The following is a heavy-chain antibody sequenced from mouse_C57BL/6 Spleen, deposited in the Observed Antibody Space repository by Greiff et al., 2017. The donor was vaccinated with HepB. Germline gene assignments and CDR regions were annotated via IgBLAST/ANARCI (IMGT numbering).Heavy chain of an antibody. CDR3: ARHSNYWYFDY. CDR1: GYTFTSYW. Sequence: QVQLQQPGAELVRPGSSVKLSCKASGYTFTSYWMDWVKQRPGQGLEWIGNIYPSDSETHYNQKFKDKATLTVDKSSSTAYMQLSSLTSEDSAVYYCARHSNYWYFDYWGQGTTLTVSS. D-gene: IGHD2-5*01. J-gene: IGHJ2*01. CDR2: IYPSDSET. V-gene: IGHV1-61*01.